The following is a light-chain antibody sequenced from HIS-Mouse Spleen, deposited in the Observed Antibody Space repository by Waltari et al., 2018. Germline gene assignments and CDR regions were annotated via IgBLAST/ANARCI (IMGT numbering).Light chain of an antibody. CDR1: KLGAKY. Sequence: SYELTQPPSVSVSPGQPASITCSGDKLGAKYACWYQQKPGQSPVLVIYQDSKRPSGIPERFSGSNSGNTATLTISGTQAMDEADYYCQAWDSSTANVVFGGGTKLTVL. CDR3: QAWDSSTANVV. J-gene: IGLJ2*01. V-gene: IGLV3-1*01. CDR2: QDS.